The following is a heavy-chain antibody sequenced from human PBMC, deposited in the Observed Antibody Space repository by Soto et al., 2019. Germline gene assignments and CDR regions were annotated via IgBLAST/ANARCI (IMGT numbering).Heavy chain of an antibody. CDR2: IYHGGTT. Sequence: KPSETLSLTCTVSGYSISGPSYWGWIRQPPGKGPEWIASIYHGGTTFYNPSLKSRITISVDTSNNQFSLKLTSVTAADTAVYYCARVHVMVVAGSTFDYWGHGTLVTVSS. D-gene: IGHD6-19*01. V-gene: IGHV4-38-2*02. CDR1: GYSISGPSY. CDR3: ARVHVMVVAGSTFDY. J-gene: IGHJ4*01.